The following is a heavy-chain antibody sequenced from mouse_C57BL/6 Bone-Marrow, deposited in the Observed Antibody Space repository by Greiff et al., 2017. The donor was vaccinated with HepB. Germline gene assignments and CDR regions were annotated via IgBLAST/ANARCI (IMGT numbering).Heavy chain of an antibody. CDR1: GFSLTSYG. CDR3: AKHGTFYWYFDV. D-gene: IGHD3-3*01. J-gene: IGHJ1*03. CDR2: IWRGGST. V-gene: IGHV2-5*01. Sequence: VKLVESGPGLVQPSQSLSITCTVSGFSLTSYGVHWVRQSPGKGLEWLGVIWRGGSTDYNAAFMSRLSITKDNSKSQVFFKMNSLQADDTAIYYCAKHGTFYWYFDVWGTGTTVTVSS.